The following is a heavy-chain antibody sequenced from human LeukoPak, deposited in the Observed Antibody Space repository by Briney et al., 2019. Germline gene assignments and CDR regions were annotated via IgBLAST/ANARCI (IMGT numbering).Heavy chain of an antibody. V-gene: IGHV3-7*01. D-gene: IGHD2-2*01. CDR2: IKLDGSEK. Sequence: GGPLRLSCAVSGFTFTSHWMSWVRQAPGKGLEWVANIKLDGSEKYYVDSVKGRFTISRDNAKNSLYLQMNSLRAEDTAVYYCARDRYCSSTSCLDAFDIWGQGTMVTVSS. J-gene: IGHJ3*02. CDR3: ARDRYCSSTSCLDAFDI. CDR1: GFTFTSHW.